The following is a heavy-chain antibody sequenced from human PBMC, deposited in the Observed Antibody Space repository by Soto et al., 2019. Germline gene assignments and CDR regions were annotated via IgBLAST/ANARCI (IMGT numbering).Heavy chain of an antibody. CDR2: IYYSGST. J-gene: IGHJ6*02. CDR1: GGSISSYY. V-gene: IGHV4-59*08. CDR3: ARQRTGAGAVWYYGVDV. D-gene: IGHD1-1*01. Sequence: PSETLSLTCTVSGGSISSYYWSWIRQPPGKGLEWIGYIYYSGSTNYNPSLKSRVTISVDTSRNQFSLQLNSVTPEDTAVYYCARQRTGAGAVWYYGVDVWGQGTTVTVSS.